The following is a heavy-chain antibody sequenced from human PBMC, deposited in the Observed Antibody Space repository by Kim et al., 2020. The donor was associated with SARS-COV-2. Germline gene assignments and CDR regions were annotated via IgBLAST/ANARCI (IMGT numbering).Heavy chain of an antibody. Sequence: GSTNYTPSPKRRGTMSVDTSKNQFSLRLSSVTAADTAVYYCEIVGRVFDYWGQGTLVTVSS. CDR2: GST. J-gene: IGHJ4*02. CDR3: EIVGRVFDY. V-gene: IGHV4-4*07.